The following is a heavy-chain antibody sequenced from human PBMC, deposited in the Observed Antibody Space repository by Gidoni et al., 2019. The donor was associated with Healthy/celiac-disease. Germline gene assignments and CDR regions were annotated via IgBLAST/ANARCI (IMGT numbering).Heavy chain of an antibody. CDR1: GFTFDDYA. D-gene: IGHD2-15*01. Sequence: EVQLVESGGGLVQPGRSLRLSCAASGFTFDDYAMHWVRQAPGKGLEWVSGISWNSGSIGYADSVKGRFTISRDNAKNSLYLQMNSLRAEDTALYYCAKGFGEVVAATGIDYWGQGTLVTVSS. V-gene: IGHV3-9*01. J-gene: IGHJ4*02. CDR3: AKGFGEVVAATGIDY. CDR2: ISWNSGSI.